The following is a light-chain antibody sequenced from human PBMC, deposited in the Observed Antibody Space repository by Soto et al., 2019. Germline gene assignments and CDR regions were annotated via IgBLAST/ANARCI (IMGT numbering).Light chain of an antibody. J-gene: IGKJ5*01. V-gene: IGKV3-11*01. CDR2: DAS. CDR1: QSVSNC. CDR3: QQCSNWPPIT. Sequence: EIVLTQSPATLSLSPGERATLSCRASQSVSNCLAWYQQKPGQAPRLLIYDASTRVTGIPARFSGSGSGTDFTLTISSLEPEDFAVCSCQQCSNWPPITFGQGTRLEIK.